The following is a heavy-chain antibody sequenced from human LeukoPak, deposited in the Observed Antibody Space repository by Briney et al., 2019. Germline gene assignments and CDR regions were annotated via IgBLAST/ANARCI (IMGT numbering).Heavy chain of an antibody. D-gene: IGHD6-19*01. CDR3: ARDSSGWYYFDY. Sequence: GGSLRLSCAAPGFTFSSYEMNWVRQAPGKGLEWVSYISSSGSTIYYADSVKGRFTISRDNAKNSLYLQMNSLRAEDTAVYYCARDSSGWYYFDYWGQGTLVTVSS. CDR1: GFTFSSYE. V-gene: IGHV3-48*03. CDR2: ISSSGSTI. J-gene: IGHJ4*02.